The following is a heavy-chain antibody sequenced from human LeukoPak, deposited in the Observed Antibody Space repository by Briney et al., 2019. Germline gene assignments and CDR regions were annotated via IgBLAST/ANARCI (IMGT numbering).Heavy chain of an antibody. Sequence: PSETLSLTCTVSSDFSSFYYWTWIRQTPGKGLEWIGNIHTSGSTDYNPSLKSRVSMSIDTSKNQFSLRLSSVTAADSAIYYCARPGQSSWWIYFNFWGQGALVTVSS. D-gene: IGHD2-15*01. CDR3: ARPGQSSWWIYFNF. J-gene: IGHJ4*02. CDR1: SDFSSFYY. V-gene: IGHV4-4*09. CDR2: IHTSGST.